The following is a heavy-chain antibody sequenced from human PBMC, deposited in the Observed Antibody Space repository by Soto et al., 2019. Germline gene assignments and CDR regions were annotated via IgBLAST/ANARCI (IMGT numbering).Heavy chain of an antibody. Sequence: QVQLQESGPGLVKPSQTLSLTCTVSGGSISSGDYYWSWIRQPPGKGLERIGYIYYSGSNDYNPSLKSQVTISVDTSKNQFYLKLSSVTAADTAVYYCARAPFRPWDYGDYYYGMDVWGQGTTVTGSS. CDR2: IYYSGSN. J-gene: IGHJ6*02. D-gene: IGHD4-17*01. CDR1: GGSISSGDYY. CDR3: ARAPFRPWDYGDYYYGMDV. V-gene: IGHV4-30-4*01.